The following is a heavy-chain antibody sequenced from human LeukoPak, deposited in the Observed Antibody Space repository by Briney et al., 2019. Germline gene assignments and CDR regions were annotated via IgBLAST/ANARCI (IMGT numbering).Heavy chain of an antibody. V-gene: IGHV4-61*02. CDR2: LYTSGST. CDR1: GGSISSGSYY. J-gene: IGHJ4*02. CDR3: AREYVAAAGSDY. D-gene: IGHD6-13*01. Sequence: PSETLSLTCTVSGGSISSGSYYWSWIRQPAGKGLEWIGRLYTSGSTNYNPSLKSRVTISVDRSKNQFSLKLSSVTAADTAVYYCAREYVAAAGSDYWGQGTLVTVSS.